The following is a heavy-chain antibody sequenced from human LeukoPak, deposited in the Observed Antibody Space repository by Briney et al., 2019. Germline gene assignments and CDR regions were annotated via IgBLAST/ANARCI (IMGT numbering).Heavy chain of an antibody. D-gene: IGHD1-1*01. V-gene: IGHV3-48*01. J-gene: IGHJ4*02. Sequence: GGSLRLSCAASGFTFSSYAMNWVRQAPGKGLEWVSYISSSSSTIYYADSVKGRFTISRDNAKNSLYLQMNSLKAEDTAVYYCVRGSATPGVDYWGQGTLVTVSS. CDR2: ISSSSSTI. CDR3: VRGSATPGVDY. CDR1: GFTFSSYA.